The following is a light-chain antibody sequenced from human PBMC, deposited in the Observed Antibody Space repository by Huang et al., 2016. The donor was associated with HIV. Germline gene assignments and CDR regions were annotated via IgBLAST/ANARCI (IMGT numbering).Light chain of an antibody. CDR1: QSISSY. V-gene: IGKV1-39*01. CDR3: QQSYNTPWT. Sequence: DSQMTQSPSSLSASVVERVTITCRASQSISSYFSWYQQKPGKAPQLLIYGASIVQTGGQSRFSGSGSRTDFTLTISSVQPEDLATYYCQQSYNTPWTFGPGTKVEIK. CDR2: GAS. J-gene: IGKJ1*01.